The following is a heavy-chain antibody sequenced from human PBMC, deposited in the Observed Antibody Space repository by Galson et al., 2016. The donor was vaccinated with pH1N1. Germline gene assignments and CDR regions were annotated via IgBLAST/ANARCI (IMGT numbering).Heavy chain of an antibody. D-gene: IGHD3-22*01. CDR3: ATGHYYETSGYAADY. J-gene: IGHJ4*02. Sequence: SVKVSCKASGYSFANFGINWVRQAPGQGLDWMGWISPYNGNTDYAQRSQGRLTMTTDRSTSTAYMHLKGLTSDDTAVYYCATGHYYETSGYAADYWGQGTLVTVSS. CDR2: ISPYNGNT. V-gene: IGHV1-18*01. CDR1: GYSFANFG.